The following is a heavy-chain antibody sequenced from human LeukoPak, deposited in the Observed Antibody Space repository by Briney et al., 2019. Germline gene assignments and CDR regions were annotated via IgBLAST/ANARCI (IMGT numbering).Heavy chain of an antibody. D-gene: IGHD3-3*01. Sequence: GASVKVSCKASGYTFTSYAISWVRQAPGQGLEWMGWISAYNGNINYAQKLQGRVTMTTDTSTSTAYMELRSLRSDDTAVYYCATMSGYYPIYYFDFWGQGTLVTVSS. CDR2: ISAYNGNI. J-gene: IGHJ4*02. CDR1: GYTFTSYA. CDR3: ATMSGYYPIYYFDF. V-gene: IGHV1-18*04.